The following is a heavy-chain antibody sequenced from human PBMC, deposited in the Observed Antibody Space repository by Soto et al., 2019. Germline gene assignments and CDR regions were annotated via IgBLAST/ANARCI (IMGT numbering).Heavy chain of an antibody. J-gene: IGHJ3*02. CDR1: GFTFSSYS. V-gene: IGHV3-48*01. CDR3: ARGLPQADAFDI. Sequence: GGSLRLSCAASGFTFSSYSMNWVRQAPGKGLEWVSYISSSSSTIYYADSVKGRFTISGDNAKNSLYLQMNSLRAEDTAVYYCARGLPQADAFDIWGQGTMVTVSS. CDR2: ISSSSSTI. D-gene: IGHD3-16*01.